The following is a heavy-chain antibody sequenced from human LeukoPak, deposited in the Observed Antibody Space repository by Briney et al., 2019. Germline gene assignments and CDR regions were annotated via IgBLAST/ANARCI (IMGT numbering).Heavy chain of an antibody. Sequence: PGGSLRLSCAASGFTFSSYEMSWVRQAPGQGLEWVAYISSSGRTIYYADSLKGRLTISRDSAKDSLSLQMSSLRAEDTAVYFCVREGGSFFFDFWGQGTMVTVSS. D-gene: IGHD1-26*01. CDR1: GFTFSSYE. J-gene: IGHJ3*01. CDR3: VREGGSFFFDF. CDR2: ISSSGRTI. V-gene: IGHV3-48*03.